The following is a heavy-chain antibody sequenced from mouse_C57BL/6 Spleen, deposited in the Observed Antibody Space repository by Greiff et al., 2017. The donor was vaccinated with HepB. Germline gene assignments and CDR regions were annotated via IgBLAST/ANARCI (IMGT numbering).Heavy chain of an antibody. CDR3: AREGGTGYYFDY. J-gene: IGHJ2*01. CDR2: IDPGSGST. CDR1: GYTFTSYW. Sequence: QVQLQQPEAELVKPGASVKMSCKASGYTFTSYWITWVKQRPGQGLEWIGDIDPGSGSTNYNEKFKSKATLTVDTSSSTAYMQLSSLTSEDSAVYYYAREGGTGYYFDYWGQGTTLTVSS. V-gene: IGHV1-55*01. D-gene: IGHD4-1*01.